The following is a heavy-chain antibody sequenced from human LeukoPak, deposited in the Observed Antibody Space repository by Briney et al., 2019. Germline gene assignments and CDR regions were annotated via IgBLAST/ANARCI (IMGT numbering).Heavy chain of an antibody. CDR1: GFTLSTNA. CDR2: ISGSGAST. J-gene: IGHJ4*02. V-gene: IGHV3-23*01. D-gene: IGHD2-21*02. Sequence: PGGSLRLSCLTSGFTLSTNAMSWVRQAPGKGLEWISGISGSGASTYYADSVKGRFTISRDDSRNTLYLQMNSLRGDDTAVYYCARDRGVVTAGFDYWGQGTLVTVSS. CDR3: ARDRGVVTAGFDY.